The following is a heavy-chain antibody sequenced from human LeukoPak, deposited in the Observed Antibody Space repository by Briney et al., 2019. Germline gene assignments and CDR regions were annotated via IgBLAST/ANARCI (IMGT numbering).Heavy chain of an antibody. Sequence: GGSLRLSCAASGFTFSNAWMNWVRQAPGKGLEWVSYISDSSAMYYADSVRGRSTISRENDKNSLFLQMNSLRAEDTAVYYCARDGGYSGFDADCWGQGTLVTVSS. CDR1: GFTFSNAW. V-gene: IGHV3-69-1*01. CDR2: ISDSSAM. J-gene: IGHJ4*02. D-gene: IGHD5-12*01. CDR3: ARDGGYSGFDADC.